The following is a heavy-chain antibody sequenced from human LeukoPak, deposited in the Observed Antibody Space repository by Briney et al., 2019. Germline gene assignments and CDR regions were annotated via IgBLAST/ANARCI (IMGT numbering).Heavy chain of an antibody. V-gene: IGHV4-34*01. CDR1: GGSFSGYY. CDR3: ARGSRGSGSYYTVRYYYYMDV. D-gene: IGHD3-10*01. CDR2: INHSGST. J-gene: IGHJ6*03. Sequence: SETLSLTCAVYGGSFSGYYWSWIRQPPGKGLEWIGEINHSGSTNYNPSLKSRVTISVDTSKNQFSLKLSSVTAADTAVYYCARGSRGSGSYYTVRYYYYMDVCGKGTTVTVSS.